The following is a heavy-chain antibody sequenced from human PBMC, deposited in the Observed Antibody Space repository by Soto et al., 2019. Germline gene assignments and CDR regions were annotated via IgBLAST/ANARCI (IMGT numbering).Heavy chain of an antibody. V-gene: IGHV3-74*01. CDR1: GFTFSTYW. Sequence: GGSLRLSCAASGFTFSTYWMHWVRHVPGKGLFWFSLFILFGVSNYAGSVEGRFTFSRDNAQTTFFLKMNILRGEDTAHYYCVRGTSDWYGIDYWGQGTPVTVSS. CDR3: VRGTSDWYGIDY. CDR2: FILFGVS. D-gene: IGHD3-9*01. J-gene: IGHJ4*02.